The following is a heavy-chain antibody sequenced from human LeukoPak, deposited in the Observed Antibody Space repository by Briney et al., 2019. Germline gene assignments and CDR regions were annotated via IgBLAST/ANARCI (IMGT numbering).Heavy chain of an antibody. Sequence: ASVKVSCKASGGTFSSYAISWVLQAPGQGLEWMGGIIPIFGTANYAQKFQGRVTITTDESTSTAYMELSSLRSEDTAVYYCARGPADYDYVWGSYRYSFDYWGQGTLVTVSS. D-gene: IGHD3-16*02. V-gene: IGHV1-69*05. CDR3: ARGPADYDYVWGSYRYSFDY. CDR2: IIPIFGTA. CDR1: GGTFSSYA. J-gene: IGHJ4*02.